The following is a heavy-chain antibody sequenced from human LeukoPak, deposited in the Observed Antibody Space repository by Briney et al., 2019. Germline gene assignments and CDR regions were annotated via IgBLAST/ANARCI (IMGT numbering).Heavy chain of an antibody. CDR3: ASSDTAMVTYNY. CDR2: ISGSGGST. D-gene: IGHD5-18*01. V-gene: IGHV3-23*01. CDR1: GFTFSSYA. Sequence: GGSLRLSCAASGFTFSSYAMSWVGQAPGKGLEWVSAISGSGGSTYYADSVKGRFTISRDNSKNTLYLQMNSLRAEDTAVYYCASSDTAMVTYNYWGQGTLVTVSS. J-gene: IGHJ4*02.